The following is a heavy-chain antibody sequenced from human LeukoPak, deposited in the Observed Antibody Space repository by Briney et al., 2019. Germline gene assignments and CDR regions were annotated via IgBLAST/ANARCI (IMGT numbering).Heavy chain of an antibody. D-gene: IGHD3-22*01. CDR3: ARDDDDSSGYYPS. CDR2: ISAYNGNT. J-gene: IGHJ5*02. V-gene: IGHV1-18*01. Sequence: ASVKVSCKASGYTFTSYGIGWVRQAPGQGLEWMGWISAYNGNTNSAQKVQGRVTVTTDTSTSTAYMELRSLRSDDTAVYYCARDDDDSSGYYPSWGQGTLVTVSS. CDR1: GYTFTSYG.